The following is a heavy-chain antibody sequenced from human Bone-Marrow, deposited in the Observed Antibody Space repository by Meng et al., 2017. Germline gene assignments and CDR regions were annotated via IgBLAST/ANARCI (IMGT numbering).Heavy chain of an antibody. V-gene: IGHV1-8*01. D-gene: IGHD3/OR15-3a*01. Sequence: ASVKVSCKASGYTFTSYEINWVRQATGQGLEWMGWMNPNTGNTGYAQKFQGRVTMTRNISISTSYMELTSLRSEDTAVYYCARARGSLFSTAYPFDSWAQGTVVTVSS. J-gene: IGHJ4*02. CDR1: GYTFTSYE. CDR2: MNPNTGNT. CDR3: ARARGSLFSTAYPFDS.